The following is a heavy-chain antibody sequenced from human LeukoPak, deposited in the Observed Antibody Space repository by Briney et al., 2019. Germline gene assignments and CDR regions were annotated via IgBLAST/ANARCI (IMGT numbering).Heavy chain of an antibody. CDR2: INTDNSNT. V-gene: IGHV1/OR15-2*03. J-gene: IGHJ5*02. CDR3: ARKGCTGDCYRFDP. Sequence: RASVKVSCKASGYTFTGYYIHWVRRAPGQRPEWMGWINTDNSNTKYAQKFQGRVTMTTDTSTSTAYMELSSLRSDDTAVYYCARKGCTGDCYRFDPWGQGTLVTVSS. D-gene: IGHD2-21*02. CDR1: GYTFTGYY.